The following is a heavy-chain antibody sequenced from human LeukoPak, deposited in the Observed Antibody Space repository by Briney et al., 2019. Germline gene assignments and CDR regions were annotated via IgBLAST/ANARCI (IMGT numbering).Heavy chain of an antibody. Sequence: PSETLSLTCAVYGGSFSGYYWSWIRQPPGKGLEWIGEINHSGSTNYNPSLKSRVTISVDTSKNQFSLKLSSVTAADTAVYYCARGLNSGYDASYWGQGTLVTVSS. CDR3: ARGLNSGYDASY. V-gene: IGHV4-34*01. J-gene: IGHJ4*02. CDR2: INHSGST. CDR1: GGSFSGYY. D-gene: IGHD5-12*01.